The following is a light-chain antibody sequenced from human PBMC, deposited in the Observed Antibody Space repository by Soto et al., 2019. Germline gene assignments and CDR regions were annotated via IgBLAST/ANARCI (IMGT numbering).Light chain of an antibody. CDR2: EVT. Sequence: QSVLTQPASVSGSPGQSITISCTGTSSDVGAYNYVSWYQQHSGKAPKLIIYEVTNRPSGVSNRFSASKSGNTASLTIFGLQAEDEADYYCSSYTSSSSWVFGGGTNVTVL. CDR3: SSYTSSSSWV. J-gene: IGLJ3*02. CDR1: SSDVGAYNY. V-gene: IGLV2-14*01.